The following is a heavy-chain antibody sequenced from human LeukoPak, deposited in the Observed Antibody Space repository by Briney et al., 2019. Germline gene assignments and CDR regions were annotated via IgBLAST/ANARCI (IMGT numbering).Heavy chain of an antibody. Sequence: ASVKVSCKASGYTFTGYYMHWVRQAPGQGLEWMGWINPNSGGTNYAQKFQGRVTMTRDTSISTAYMELSRLRSDDTAVYYCARTIFWSGYPYFDYWGQGTLVTVST. CDR1: GYTFTGYY. J-gene: IGHJ4*02. V-gene: IGHV1-2*02. CDR3: ARTIFWSGYPYFDY. D-gene: IGHD3-3*01. CDR2: INPNSGGT.